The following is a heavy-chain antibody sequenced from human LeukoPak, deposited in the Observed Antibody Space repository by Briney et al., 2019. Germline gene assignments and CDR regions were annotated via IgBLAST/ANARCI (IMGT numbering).Heavy chain of an antibody. CDR3: AKVRRGYSYGSYYFDY. CDR2: ISYDGNTE. J-gene: IGHJ4*02. V-gene: IGHV3-30*18. Sequence: GGSLRLSCAASGFTFSSYGMPWVRQAPGKGLEWVAVISYDGNTEYYADSVKGRFTISRDNSKNTLYLQMNSLRAEDTAVYYCAKVRRGYSYGSYYFDYWGQGTLVTVSS. CDR1: GFTFSSYG. D-gene: IGHD5-18*01.